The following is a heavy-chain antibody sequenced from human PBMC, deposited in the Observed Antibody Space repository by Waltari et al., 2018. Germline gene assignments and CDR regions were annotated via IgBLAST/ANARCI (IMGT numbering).Heavy chain of an antibody. J-gene: IGHJ3*01. D-gene: IGHD1-26*01. Sequence: QVQLVQSGAEVKKSGASVKVSCKASGYSFTDNYIHWVRQAPGQGLEWMGWVNPKSGGTKDAQKFQGRVTMTRDTSISTAYMEVSRLRSDDTAVYYCAGDRGVGATSDAFDVWGQGTMVAVSS. CDR2: VNPKSGGT. CDR1: GYSFTDNY. V-gene: IGHV1-2*02. CDR3: AGDRGVGATSDAFDV.